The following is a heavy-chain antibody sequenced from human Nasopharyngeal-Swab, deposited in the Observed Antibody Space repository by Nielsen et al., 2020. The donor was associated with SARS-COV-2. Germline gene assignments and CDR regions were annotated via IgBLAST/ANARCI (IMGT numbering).Heavy chain of an antibody. CDR3: ARSRPRWNYGIDV. V-gene: IGHV4-34*01. J-gene: IGHJ6*02. Sequence: WIRQPPGKGLEWIGEINHSGSTNYNPSLKSRVTITADTSKNQFSLKVSSVTAAETAVYYCARSRPRWNYGIDVWGQGTPVTVSS. CDR2: INHSGST. D-gene: IGHD4-23*01.